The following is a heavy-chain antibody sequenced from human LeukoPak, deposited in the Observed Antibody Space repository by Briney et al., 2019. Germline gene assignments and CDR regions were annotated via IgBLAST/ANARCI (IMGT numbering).Heavy chain of an antibody. CDR3: STLWYGA. D-gene: IGHD3-10*01. CDR2: IKSKTDGGTS. Sequence: GSLRLSCAASGFTFTNPWMYWVRQAPGEGLEWVGRIKSKTDGGTSDYAAPVTGRFTISRDDSKSTLYLEMNSLKTEDTGVYYCSTLWYGAWGQGTLVTVSS. V-gene: IGHV3-15*01. CDR1: GFTFTNPW. J-gene: IGHJ5*02.